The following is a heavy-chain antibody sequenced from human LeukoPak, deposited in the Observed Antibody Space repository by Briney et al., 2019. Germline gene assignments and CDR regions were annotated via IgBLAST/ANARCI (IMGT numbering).Heavy chain of an antibody. Sequence: GGSLRLSCVASGVTFSSYAMTWVRQAPGKGLEWVSAISGGGGDTYYADSVKARFTISRDNSKNTLYLQMNSLRAEDTALYYCAKGCSSISCYTSEYWGQGTLVTVSS. D-gene: IGHD2-2*02. CDR3: AKGCSSISCYTSEY. CDR2: ISGGGGDT. V-gene: IGHV3-23*01. J-gene: IGHJ4*02. CDR1: GVTFSSYA.